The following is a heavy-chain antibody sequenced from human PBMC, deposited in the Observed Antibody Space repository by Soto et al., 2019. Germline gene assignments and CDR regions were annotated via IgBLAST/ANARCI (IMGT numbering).Heavy chain of an antibody. D-gene: IGHD4-17*01. Sequence: QVQLVQSGPEVKKPGASVKVSCKASDFSFTSDHISWVRQAPGQSPEWMGWVNIYNGNTNYAPKLRGRVTMTTATSTSTAYMELRSLTSDDTSVYYCASADYGDYDSWGQGTLVTVSS. J-gene: IGHJ5*01. V-gene: IGHV1-18*01. CDR3: ASADYGDYDS. CDR2: VNIYNGNT. CDR1: DFSFTSDH.